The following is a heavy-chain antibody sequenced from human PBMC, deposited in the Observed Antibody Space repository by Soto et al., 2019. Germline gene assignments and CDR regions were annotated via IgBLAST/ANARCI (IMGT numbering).Heavy chain of an antibody. CDR2: ISAYNGNT. CDR1: GYTFTSYG. D-gene: IGHD2-2*01. CDR3: ARLSDIVVVPAALSLVDY. V-gene: IGHV1-18*01. J-gene: IGHJ4*02. Sequence: ASVKVSCKASGYTFTSYGISWVRQAPGQGLEWMGWISAYNGNTNYAQKLQGRVTMTTDTSTSTAYMELRSLRSDDTAVYYCARLSDIVVVPAALSLVDYWGQGTLVTVSS.